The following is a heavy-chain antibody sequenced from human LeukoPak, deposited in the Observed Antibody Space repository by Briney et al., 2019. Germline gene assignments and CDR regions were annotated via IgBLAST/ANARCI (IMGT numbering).Heavy chain of an antibody. D-gene: IGHD6-19*01. J-gene: IGHJ4*02. CDR1: RFTFSSYK. CDR2: ISSSSSYI. CDR3: ARESGSGEFDY. Sequence: GGSLRLSCAASRFTFSSYKVNWVLQAPGKGLEWVSSISSSSSYIYYADSVKGRFTISRDNARNSLYLQMNSLRAEDTAVYYCARESGSGEFDYWGQGTLVTVSS. V-gene: IGHV3-21*01.